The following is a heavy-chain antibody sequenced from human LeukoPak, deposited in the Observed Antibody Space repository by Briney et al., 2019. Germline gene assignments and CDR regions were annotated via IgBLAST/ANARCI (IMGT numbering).Heavy chain of an antibody. V-gene: IGHV4-39*01. Sequence: PSETLSLTCTVSGGSIRSSYYYWGWIRQPPGKGLEWIGSIYDSGSTYYNPSLKSRVTISVDTSKNQFSLKLNSVTAADTAVYYCARYKRDSSGWKPLFRTSSKTYGMDVWGQGTTVTVSS. J-gene: IGHJ6*02. CDR2: IYDSGST. D-gene: IGHD6-19*01. CDR3: ARYKRDSSGWKPLFRTSSKTYGMDV. CDR1: GGSIRSSYYY.